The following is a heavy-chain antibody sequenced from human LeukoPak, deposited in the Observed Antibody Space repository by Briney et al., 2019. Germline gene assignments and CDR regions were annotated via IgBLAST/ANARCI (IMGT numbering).Heavy chain of an antibody. CDR1: GGSISNYY. CDR3: ARGAGYFQE. V-gene: IGHV4-59*01. CDR2: IYYDGST. J-gene: IGHJ1*01. Sequence: SETLSLTCTVSGGSISNYYWSWIRQPPGKALEWIAYIYYDGSTNYNPSLRSRVTISVDTSKNQFSLKLSSVTAADTAVYYCARGAGYFQEWGQGTLVTVSS.